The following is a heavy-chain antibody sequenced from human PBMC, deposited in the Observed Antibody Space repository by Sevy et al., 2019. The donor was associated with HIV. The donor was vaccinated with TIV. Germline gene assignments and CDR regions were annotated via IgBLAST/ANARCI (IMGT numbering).Heavy chain of an antibody. CDR1: GFTFSNAW. V-gene: IGHV3-15*04. J-gene: IGHJ4*02. CDR2: IESKTDGGTT. D-gene: IGHD1-26*01. Sequence: GGSLRLSCAASGFTFSNAWMSWVRQAPGKGLEWVGRIESKTDGGTTDYAAPVKGRFTISRDDSKNTLYLQMNSLKTEDTAVYYCTTGPVGATTTYWGQGTLVTVSS. CDR3: TTGPVGATTTY.